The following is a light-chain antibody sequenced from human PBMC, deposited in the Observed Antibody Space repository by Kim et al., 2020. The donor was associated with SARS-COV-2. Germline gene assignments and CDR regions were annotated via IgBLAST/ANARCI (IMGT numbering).Light chain of an antibody. CDR1: SGSIASNY. J-gene: IGLJ3*02. CDR3: QSYDSSNWV. Sequence: FILTQPHSVSESPGKTVTISCTRSSGSIASNYVQWYQQRPGSAPTTVIYGDNQRPSGVPDRFSGSTDSSSNSASLTISGLKTEDEADYYCQSYDSSNWVFGGGTQLTVL. V-gene: IGLV6-57*04. CDR2: GDN.